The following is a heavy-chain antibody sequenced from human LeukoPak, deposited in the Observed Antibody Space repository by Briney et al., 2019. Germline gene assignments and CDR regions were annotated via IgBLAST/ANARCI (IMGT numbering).Heavy chain of an antibody. CDR2: IYYSGST. CDR1: GGSISSGGYY. V-gene: IGHV4-31*03. Sequence: PSETLSLTCTVSGGSISSGGYYWRWIRQHPGTGLEWIGYIYYSGSTYYNPSLKSRVTISVDTSKNQFSLKLSSVTAADTAVYYCARDRGRYCSSTSCLGRFDPWGQGTLVTVSS. CDR3: ARDRGRYCSSTSCLGRFDP. J-gene: IGHJ5*02. D-gene: IGHD2-2*01.